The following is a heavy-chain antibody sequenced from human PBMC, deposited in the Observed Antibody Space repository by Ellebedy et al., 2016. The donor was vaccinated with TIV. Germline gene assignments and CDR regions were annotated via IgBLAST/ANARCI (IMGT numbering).Heavy chain of an antibody. CDR1: GGSISSSSYY. CDR2: IYYSGST. D-gene: IGHD3-22*01. CDR3: ASWSDFYDSSGYPPGLFY. V-gene: IGHV4-31*03. J-gene: IGHJ4*02. Sequence: MPSETLSLTCTVSGGSISSSSYYWGWIRQPPGKGLEWIGYIYYSGSTYYNPSLKSRVTISVDTSKNQFSLKLSSVTAADTAVYYCASWSDFYDSSGYPPGLFYWGQGTLVTVSS.